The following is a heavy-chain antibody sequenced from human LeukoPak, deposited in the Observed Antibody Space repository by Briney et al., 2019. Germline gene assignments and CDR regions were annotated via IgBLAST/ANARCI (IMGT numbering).Heavy chain of an antibody. Sequence: GGSLRLSCAASGFTFSDYYMSWIRQAPGKGLEWVSYISSSGSTIYYADSVKGRFTISRDNAKNSLYLQMNSMRAEDTAVYYCARDFARSGGVPGVYAFDIWGQGTMVTVSS. CDR1: GFTFSDYY. V-gene: IGHV3-11*04. D-gene: IGHD2-15*01. CDR2: ISSSGSTI. J-gene: IGHJ3*02. CDR3: ARDFARSGGVPGVYAFDI.